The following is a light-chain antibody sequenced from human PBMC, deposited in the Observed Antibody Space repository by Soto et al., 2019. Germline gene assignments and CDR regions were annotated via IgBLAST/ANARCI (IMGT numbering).Light chain of an antibody. Sequence: IQMTQCRSSLSASVEDRITITCRASQGISSALAWYQQKPGKAPKLLIYDASSLESGVPSRFSGSGSGTDFTLTICSLEPEDFATYYCQQFNNPWTFGQGTKV. V-gene: IGKV1D-13*01. CDR3: QQFNNPWT. CDR1: QGISSA. CDR2: DAS. J-gene: IGKJ1*01.